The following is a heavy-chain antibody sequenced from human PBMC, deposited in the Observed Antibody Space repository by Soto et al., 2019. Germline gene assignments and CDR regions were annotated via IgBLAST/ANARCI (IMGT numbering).Heavy chain of an antibody. J-gene: IGHJ4*02. V-gene: IGHV2-5*02. D-gene: IGHD6-13*01. CDR2: IYWDDDK. CDR1: GFSLSTSGVG. Sequence: SGPTLVNPTQTLTLTCTFSGFSLSTSGVGVGWIRQPPGKALEWLALIYWDDDKRYSPSLKSRLIITKDTSKNQVVLTMTNMDPVDTATYYCAHSPQGGGSWYPSPFDYWGQGTLVTVSS. CDR3: AHSPQGGGSWYPSPFDY.